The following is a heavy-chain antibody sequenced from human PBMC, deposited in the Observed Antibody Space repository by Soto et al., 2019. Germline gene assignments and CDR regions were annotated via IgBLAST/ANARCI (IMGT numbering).Heavy chain of an antibody. CDR1: GYAFTSYD. D-gene: IGHD6-13*01. CDR2: MNPNSGNT. J-gene: IGHJ4*01. V-gene: IGHV1-8*01. Sequence: GASVKVSCKASGYAFTSYDINWVRQATGQGLEWMGWMNPNSGNTGYAQKFQGRVTMTRNTSISTAYIELSSLRSEDTAVYYCARGLFERGAAAVDYWGHGTLVTVSS. CDR3: ARGLFERGAAAVDY.